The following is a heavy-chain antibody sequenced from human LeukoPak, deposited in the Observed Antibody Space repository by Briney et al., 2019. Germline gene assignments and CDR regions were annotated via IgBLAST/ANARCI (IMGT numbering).Heavy chain of an antibody. D-gene: IGHD3-3*01. Sequence: SETLSLTCAVYGGSFSSYYWSWIRQPPGKGLEWIGEINHSGSTNYNPSLKSRVTISVDTSKNQFSLKLSSVTAADTAVYYCARQDFWSGYYYFDYWGQGTLVTVSS. CDR3: ARQDFWSGYYYFDY. CDR2: INHSGST. CDR1: GGSFSSYY. J-gene: IGHJ4*02. V-gene: IGHV4-34*01.